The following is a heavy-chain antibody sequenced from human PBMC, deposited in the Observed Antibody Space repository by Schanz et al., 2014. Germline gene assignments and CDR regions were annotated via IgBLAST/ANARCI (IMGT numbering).Heavy chain of an antibody. CDR1: GFTFSNYW. V-gene: IGHV3-74*01. Sequence: EVQLVESGGGLVQPGGSLRLSCAASGFTFSNYWMHWVRQAPGKGLEWVSGFDAHDGRAYYADSAKGRFTISRDNSKSTLYVEMNSLRVEDTAGYYCARGRVLESWGQGTLVTVSS. CDR2: FDAHDGRA. D-gene: IGHD1-1*01. J-gene: IGHJ5*02. CDR3: ARGRVLES.